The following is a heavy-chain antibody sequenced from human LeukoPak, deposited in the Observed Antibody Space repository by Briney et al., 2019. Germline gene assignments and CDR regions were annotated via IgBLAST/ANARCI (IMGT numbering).Heavy chain of an antibody. Sequence: GGSLRLSCAPSGFTFISYAMHWVRQAPGKGLEWVAVISYDGSHKYYADSVKGRFTISRDNSKNTLYMQMNSLRAEDTAVYYCARGGWSDYIWGVLDYWGQGTLVTVSS. J-gene: IGHJ4*02. V-gene: IGHV3-30*04. CDR3: ARGGWSDYIWGVLDY. D-gene: IGHD1-26*01. CDR2: ISYDGSHK. CDR1: GFTFISYA.